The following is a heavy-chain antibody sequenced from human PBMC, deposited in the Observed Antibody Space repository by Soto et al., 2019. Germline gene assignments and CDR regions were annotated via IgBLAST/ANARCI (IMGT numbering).Heavy chain of an antibody. CDR2: FDPEDGET. J-gene: IGHJ4*02. V-gene: IGHV1-24*01. CDR1: GYTLTELS. Sequence: ASVKVSCKVSGYTLTELSMHWVRQAPGKGLEWMGGFDPEDGETIYAQKFQGRVTMTEDTSTDTAYMELSSLRSEDTAVYYCAAQTRLRYFDWLFHDYWGQGTLVTVSS. D-gene: IGHD3-9*01. CDR3: AAQTRLRYFDWLFHDY.